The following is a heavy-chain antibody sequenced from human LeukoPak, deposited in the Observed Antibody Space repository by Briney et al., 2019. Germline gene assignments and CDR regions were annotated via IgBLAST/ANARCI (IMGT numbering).Heavy chain of an antibody. CDR3: ARDEMYYYDSSGYYLNQNAFDI. D-gene: IGHD3-22*01. V-gene: IGHV4-34*01. CDR1: GGSFSGYY. CDR2: INHSGST. Sequence: SETLSLTCAVYGGSFSGYYWSWIRQPPGKGLEWIGEINHSGSTNYNPSLKRRVTISVDTSKNQFSLKLSSVTAADTAVYYCARDEMYYYDSSGYYLNQNAFDIWGQGTMVTVSS. J-gene: IGHJ3*02.